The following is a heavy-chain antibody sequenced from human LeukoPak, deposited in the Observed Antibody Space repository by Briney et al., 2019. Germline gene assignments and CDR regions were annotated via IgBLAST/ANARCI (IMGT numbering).Heavy chain of an antibody. J-gene: IGHJ5*02. CDR2: IGPRNGDT. Sequence: ASVKVSCKAPGYTFTGYYLHWVRQAPGLGLEWMGWIGPRNGDTSYAQKFQGRVTMTWDTSISTVYMELSGLTSDDTAVYYCTRDGWFGDLQYSHRNWFDPWGQGTLVTVSS. CDR1: GYTFTGYY. CDR3: TRDGWFGDLQYSHRNWFDP. V-gene: IGHV1-2*02. D-gene: IGHD3-10*01.